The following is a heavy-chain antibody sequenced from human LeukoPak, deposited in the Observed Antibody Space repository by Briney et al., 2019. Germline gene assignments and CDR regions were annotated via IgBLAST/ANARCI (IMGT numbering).Heavy chain of an antibody. Sequence: PGGSLRLSCAASGLTFDDYAMFWVRQAPGKGLEWVSGITWNSDMMAYAGSVKGRFTISRDNAKNSLYLQMNSLRAEDTALYYCAKDNSGLDHWGQGTLVTVSS. J-gene: IGHJ4*02. CDR1: GLTFDDYA. D-gene: IGHD6-19*01. CDR2: ITWNSDMM. V-gene: IGHV3-9*01. CDR3: AKDNSGLDH.